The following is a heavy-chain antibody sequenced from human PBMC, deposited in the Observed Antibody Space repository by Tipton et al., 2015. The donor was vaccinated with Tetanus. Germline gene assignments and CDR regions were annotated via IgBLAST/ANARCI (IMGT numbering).Heavy chain of an antibody. Sequence: GSLRLSCAASGFTLSRYTLNWVRQAPGKGLEWVANINRDGSGKYYVDSVKGRFTISRDEAKNSLYLQMSSLRVGDTAVYYCARDRGEDWTNFYYMDVWGNGATVTVSS. J-gene: IGHJ6*03. D-gene: IGHD3/OR15-3a*01. V-gene: IGHV3-7*01. CDR3: ARDRGEDWTNFYYMDV. CDR1: GFTLSRYT. CDR2: INRDGSGK.